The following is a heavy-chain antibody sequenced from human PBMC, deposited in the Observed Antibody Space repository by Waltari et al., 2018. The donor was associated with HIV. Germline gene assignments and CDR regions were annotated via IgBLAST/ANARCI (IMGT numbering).Heavy chain of an antibody. J-gene: IGHJ4*02. V-gene: IGHV1-3*01. D-gene: IGHD3-10*01. CDR1: GYSFTRYA. CDR3: ARDLLDSGGR. CDR2: INAGNGNT. Sequence: QVPLVQSGAEVTKPGASVKVSCKASGYSFTRYAMHWVRQAPGQGLEWMGGINAGNGNTKYSQKFQGRVTITRDTSASTAYMELSSLRSEDTAVYYCARDLLDSGGRWGQGTLVTVSS.